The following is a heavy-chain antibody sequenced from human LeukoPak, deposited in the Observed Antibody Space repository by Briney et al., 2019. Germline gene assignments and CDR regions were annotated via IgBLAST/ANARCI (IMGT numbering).Heavy chain of an antibody. J-gene: IGHJ6*02. CDR1: GFTFSRYG. V-gene: IGHV3-30*18. CDR3: AKDLRGYPYYYGMDV. D-gene: IGHD5-12*01. CDR2: ISYYESNK. Sequence: GGSLRLSCAASGFTFSRYGTHGVRQARGKGLEGVAVISYYESNKYFADSVNGRFTISRDNSKNTLYLQMNSLRAEDTAVYYCAKDLRGYPYYYGMDVWGQGTTVTVSS.